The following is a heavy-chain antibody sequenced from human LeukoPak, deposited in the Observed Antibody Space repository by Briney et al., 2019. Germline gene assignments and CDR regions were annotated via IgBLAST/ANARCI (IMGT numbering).Heavy chain of an antibody. CDR2: IWYDGTNE. CDR1: GFTFTSYG. Sequence: GRSLRLSCAASGFTFTSYGMHWVRQAPGEGLEWVAVIWYDGTNEKYADPVKGRFTISRDNSKNTLYLQMNSLRAEDTAAYYCARDFYGGKGDYYDYWGQGTLVTVSS. D-gene: IGHD4-23*01. J-gene: IGHJ4*02. V-gene: IGHV3-33*01. CDR3: ARDFYGGKGDYYDY.